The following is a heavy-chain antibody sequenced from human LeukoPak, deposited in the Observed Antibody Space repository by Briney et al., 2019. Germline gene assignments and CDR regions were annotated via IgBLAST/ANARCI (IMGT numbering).Heavy chain of an antibody. V-gene: IGHV3-9*01. CDR3: AKTNWDYSYRPDY. D-gene: IGHD1-7*01. Sequence: PGGSLRLSCAASGFTFDDYAMHWVRQAPGKGLEWVSGISWNSGSIGYADSVKGRFTISRDNSKNTLYLQMNSLRAEDTAVYYCAKTNWDYSYRPDYWGQGTLVTVSS. CDR1: GFTFDDYA. CDR2: ISWNSGSI. J-gene: IGHJ4*02.